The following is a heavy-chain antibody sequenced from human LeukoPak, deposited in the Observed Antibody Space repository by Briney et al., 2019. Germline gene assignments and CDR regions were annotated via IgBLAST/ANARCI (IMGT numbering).Heavy chain of an antibody. V-gene: IGHV3-15*01. J-gene: IGHJ4*02. CDR2: IKSKTDGGTT. D-gene: IGHD4-17*01. Sequence: PGGSLGLSCAASGFTFSNAWMSWVRQAPGKGLEWVGRIKSKTDGGTTDYAAPVKGRFTISRDDSKNTLYLQMNSLKTEDTAVYYCTTHQDGDYDLDYWGQGTLVTVSS. CDR1: GFTFSNAW. CDR3: TTHQDGDYDLDY.